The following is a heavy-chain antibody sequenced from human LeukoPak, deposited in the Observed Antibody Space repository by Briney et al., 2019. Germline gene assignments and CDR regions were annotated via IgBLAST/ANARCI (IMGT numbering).Heavy chain of an antibody. CDR1: GFAFSIYA. CDR3: AKDQSIAVTGTWDF. CDR2: ISGSGDAT. Sequence: GGSLRLSCAASGFAFSIYAMNWVRQAPGKGLEWVSAISGSGDATYYADSVKGRFTISRDNSKNTLNLQMSSLRAEDTAVYYCAKDQSIAVTGTWDFWGQGTLVTVSS. D-gene: IGHD6-19*01. J-gene: IGHJ4*02. V-gene: IGHV3-23*01.